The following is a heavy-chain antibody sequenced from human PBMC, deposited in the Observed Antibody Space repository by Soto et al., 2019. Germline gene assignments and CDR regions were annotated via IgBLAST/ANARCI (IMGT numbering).Heavy chain of an antibody. CDR1: GFTFSSYA. CDR3: AKDKVDWQLTRGWFDP. J-gene: IGHJ5*02. CDR2: ISGSGGST. V-gene: IGHV3-23*01. D-gene: IGHD6-6*01. Sequence: PGGSLRLSCAASGFTFSSYAMSWVRQAPGKGLEWVSAISGSGGSTYYADSVKGRFTISRDNSKNTLYLQMNSLRAGDTAVYYCAKDKVDWQLTRGWFDPWGQGTLVTVSS.